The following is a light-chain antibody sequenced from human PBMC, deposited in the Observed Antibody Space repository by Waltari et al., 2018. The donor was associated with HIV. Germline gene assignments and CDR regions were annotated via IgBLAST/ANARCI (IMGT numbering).Light chain of an antibody. CDR2: EDY. Sequence: SYELTQQPSVSVSPGQTARITCSGDALPKKYVYWYQQKSGQAPVLVIFEDYKRPSGIPERFSGSSSGTVATLNISGAQVDDEADYYCYSTDRKFGGGTKLTVL. CDR1: ALPKKY. J-gene: IGLJ2*01. CDR3: YSTDRK. V-gene: IGLV3-10*01.